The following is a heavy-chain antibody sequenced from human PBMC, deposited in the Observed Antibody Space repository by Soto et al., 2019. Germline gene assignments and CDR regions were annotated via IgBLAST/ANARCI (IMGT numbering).Heavy chain of an antibody. CDR1: GFTFTSHE. Sequence: EMQLVESGGGWVQPGGSLRLSCVASGFTFTSHEMNWVRQAPGKGPEWLSYINGGGSSIYYADSVKGRFTISRDNAKNSLYLQMNSLRGEDSALYYCATPIEDGSSGNYYFDVWGRGTLVTVSS. CDR2: INGGGSSI. V-gene: IGHV3-48*03. D-gene: IGHD6-19*01. J-gene: IGHJ2*01. CDR3: ATPIEDGSSGNYYFDV.